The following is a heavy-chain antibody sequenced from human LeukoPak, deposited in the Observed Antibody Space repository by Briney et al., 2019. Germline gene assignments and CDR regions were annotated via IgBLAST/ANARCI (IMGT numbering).Heavy chain of an antibody. CDR3: ARDPLGDYLRIGWFDP. D-gene: IGHD4-17*01. V-gene: IGHV1-2*02. Sequence: ASVKVSCKASGYTFTGYYMHWVRQAPGQGLEWMGWINSSSGGTNYAQKFQGRVTMTRDTSISTAYMELSRLRSDDTAVYYCARDPLGDYLRIGWFDPWGQGTLVTVSS. CDR1: GYTFTGYY. CDR2: INSSSGGT. J-gene: IGHJ5*02.